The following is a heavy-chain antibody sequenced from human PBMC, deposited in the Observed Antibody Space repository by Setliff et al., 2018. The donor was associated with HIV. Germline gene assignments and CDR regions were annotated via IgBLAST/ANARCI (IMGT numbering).Heavy chain of an antibody. V-gene: IGHV4-59*08. CDR2: ISYGAST. CDR3: ARLLVAGTWVH. Sequence: PSETLSLTCTVSGASISNYYWSWLRQPPGKGLEWLGYISYGASTNYNPSLKSRVSMSLDTSKNQFSLNLNSVTAADTAMYYCARLLVAGTWVHWGQGMLVTVSS. J-gene: IGHJ4*02. CDR1: GASISNYY. D-gene: IGHD5-12*01.